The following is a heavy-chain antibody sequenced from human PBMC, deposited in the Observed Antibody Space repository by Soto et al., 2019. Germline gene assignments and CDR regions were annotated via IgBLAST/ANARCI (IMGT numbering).Heavy chain of an antibody. J-gene: IGHJ5*02. Sequence: QVQLQESGPGLVKPSQTLSLTCTVSGGSISSGDYYWSWIRQHPGKGLEWIGTIYFSGTTYYNPSLKIRVTISVDTSKNQFSLNLSSVTAADTAVYYFARRDRSGFSDLLDTWGQGTLVTVSS. CDR1: GGSISSGDYY. CDR3: ARRDRSGFSDLLDT. V-gene: IGHV4-31*03. CDR2: IYFSGTT. D-gene: IGHD3-22*01.